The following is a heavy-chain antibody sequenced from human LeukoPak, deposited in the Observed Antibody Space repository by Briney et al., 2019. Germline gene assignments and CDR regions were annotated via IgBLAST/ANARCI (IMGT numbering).Heavy chain of an antibody. D-gene: IGHD1-7*01. CDR2: INHSGST. CDR1: GGSFSGYY. CDR3: ARDLRTSDAFDI. Sequence: SETLSLTCAVYGGSFSGYYWNWIRQPPGKGLEWIGEINHSGSTNYNPSLKSRVTISVDTSKNQFSLKLSSVTAADTAVYYCARDLRTSDAFDIWGQGTMVTVSS. V-gene: IGHV4-34*01. J-gene: IGHJ3*02.